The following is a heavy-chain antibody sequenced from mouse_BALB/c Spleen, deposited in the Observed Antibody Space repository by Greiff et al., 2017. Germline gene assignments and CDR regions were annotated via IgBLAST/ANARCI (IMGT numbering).Heavy chain of an antibody. V-gene: IGHV1-4*02. CDR3: ARGGRGHY. J-gene: IGHJ2*01. CDR2: INPSSGYT. CDR1: GYTFTSYT. Sequence: QVQLKQSAAELARPGASVKMSCKASGYTFTSYTMHWVKQRPGQGLEWIGYINPSSGYTEYNQKFKDKTTLTADKSSSTAYMQLSSLTSEDSAVYYCARGGRGHYWGQGTTLTVSS.